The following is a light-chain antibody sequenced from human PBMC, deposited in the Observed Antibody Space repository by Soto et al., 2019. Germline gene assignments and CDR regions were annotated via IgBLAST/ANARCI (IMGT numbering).Light chain of an antibody. CDR3: QVWDSTSDHYV. Sequence: YELIQPPSVSVAPGQTARIPCGGDNIGSKSVYWYQQKPGQAPVVVVYDGSDRPSGIPERFSGSNSGTTATLTISRVEAGDEADYFCQVWDSTSDHYVFGAGTKVTVL. CDR1: NIGSKS. CDR2: DGS. V-gene: IGLV3-21*02. J-gene: IGLJ1*01.